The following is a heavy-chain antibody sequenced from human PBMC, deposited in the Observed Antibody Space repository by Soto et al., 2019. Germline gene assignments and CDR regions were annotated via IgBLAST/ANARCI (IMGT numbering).Heavy chain of an antibody. CDR1: GYTFTGHY. CDR3: AREGAVTLRMNYALYX. V-gene: IGHV1-2*04. D-gene: IGHD4-17*01. J-gene: IGHJ3*01. Sequence: ASLKVSCKGSGYTFTGHYMHWVRQAPGQGLEWMGLINPNTGGTNYAHKFQGCVTMTRDTSISTAYMELSRLKSYDTAVYYCAREGAVTLRMNYALYXWGPGTMFTVS. CDR2: INPNTGGT.